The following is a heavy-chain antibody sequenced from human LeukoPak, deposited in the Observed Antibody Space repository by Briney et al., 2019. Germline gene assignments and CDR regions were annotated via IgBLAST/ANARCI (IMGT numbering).Heavy chain of an antibody. D-gene: IGHD3-22*01. CDR2: INPNSGGT. CDR3: ARPRYYYDSSGYYLDY. J-gene: IGHJ4*02. Sequence: GASVKVSCEASGYTFTGYYMHWVRQAPGQGLEWMGWINPNSGGTNYAQKFQGRVTMTRDTSISTAYMELSRLRSDDTAVYYCARPRYYYDSSGYYLDYWGQGTLVTVSS. V-gene: IGHV1-2*02. CDR1: GYTFTGYY.